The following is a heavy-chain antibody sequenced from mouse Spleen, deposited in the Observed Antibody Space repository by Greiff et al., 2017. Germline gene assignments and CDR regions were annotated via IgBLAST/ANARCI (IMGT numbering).Heavy chain of an antibody. D-gene: IGHD1-1*01. J-gene: IGHJ3*01. V-gene: IGHV1S81*02. CDR2: INPSNGGT. CDR3: TRGTTCAY. Sequence: VQLQQSGAELVKPGASVKLSCKASGYTFTSYYMYWVKQRPGQGLEWIGEINPSNGGTNFNEKFKSKATLTVDKSSSTAYMQLSSLTSEDSAVYYCTRGTTCAYWGQGTLVTVSA. CDR1: GYTFTSYY.